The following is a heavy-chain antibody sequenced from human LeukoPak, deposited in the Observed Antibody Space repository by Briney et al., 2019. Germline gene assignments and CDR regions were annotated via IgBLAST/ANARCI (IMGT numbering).Heavy chain of an antibody. Sequence: GASVKVSCKASGYTFTGYYMHWVRQAPGQGLEWMGWINPNSGGTNYAQKFQGRVTMTRDTSISTAYMELSRLRSDDTAVYYCARLNYYDSSGYPSWGQGTLVTVSS. CDR2: INPNSGGT. CDR3: ARLNYYDSSGYPS. J-gene: IGHJ4*02. V-gene: IGHV1-2*02. CDR1: GYTFTGYY. D-gene: IGHD3-22*01.